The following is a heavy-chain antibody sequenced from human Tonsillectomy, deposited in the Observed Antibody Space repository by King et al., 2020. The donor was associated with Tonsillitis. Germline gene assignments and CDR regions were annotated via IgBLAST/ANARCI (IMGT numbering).Heavy chain of an antibody. Sequence: QLVQSGAEVKKPGASVKVSCKASGYTFTSYYMHWVRQAPGQGLEWMGIINPSGGSTSYAQKFQGRVTMTRDTSTSTVYMELSSLRSEDTAVYYCARDRVCSGDYPTRGWFDPWGQGTLVTVSS. CDR3: ARDRVCSGDYPTRGWFDP. J-gene: IGHJ5*02. D-gene: IGHD4-17*01. CDR1: GYTFTSYY. CDR2: INPSGGST. V-gene: IGHV1-46*03.